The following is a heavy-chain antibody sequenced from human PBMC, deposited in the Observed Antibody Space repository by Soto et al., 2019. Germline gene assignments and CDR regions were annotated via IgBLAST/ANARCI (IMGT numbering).Heavy chain of an antibody. CDR2: ISASGGST. CDR1: GFTFSSYA. CDR3: AKDRRVTTGPFDY. D-gene: IGHD4-17*01. Sequence: EVQVLESGGGLVQPGGSLRLSCATSGFTFSSYAMTWVRQAPGKGLEWVSAISASGGSTYYADSVKGRFTISRDNSRNSLYLKMNSLRAEDTAVYYCAKDRRVTTGPFDYWGQGTLVTVSS. J-gene: IGHJ4*02. V-gene: IGHV3-23*01.